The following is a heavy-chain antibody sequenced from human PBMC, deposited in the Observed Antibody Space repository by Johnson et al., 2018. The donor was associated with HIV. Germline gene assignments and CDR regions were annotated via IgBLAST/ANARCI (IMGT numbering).Heavy chain of an antibody. Sequence: VQLVESGGGLVKPGGSLRLSCAASGFTFSNAWMSWVRQAPGRGLEWVGRIKSKTDGGTTDYAAPVKGRFTISIDDSKNKLYLQMNSLKTEDTAVYYCTTDGRIPVSHHDAFDVWGQGTMVTVSS. D-gene: IGHD6-19*01. J-gene: IGHJ3*01. V-gene: IGHV3-15*01. CDR3: TTDGRIPVSHHDAFDV. CDR1: GFTFSNAW. CDR2: IKSKTDGGTT.